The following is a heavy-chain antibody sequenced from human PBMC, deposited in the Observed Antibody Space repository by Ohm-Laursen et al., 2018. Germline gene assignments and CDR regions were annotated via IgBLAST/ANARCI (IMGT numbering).Heavy chain of an antibody. V-gene: IGHV3-23*01. Sequence: SLRLSCAASGFTFSNYVMSWVRQAPDKGLEWVSAIIGSGGSTFCADSVKGRFTISRDNSKSTLYLQMNSLRAEDTAVYYCTKGAMTEGGFDYWGQGTLVTVSS. CDR2: IIGSGGST. J-gene: IGHJ4*02. D-gene: IGHD2-2*01. CDR1: GFTFSNYV. CDR3: TKGAMTEGGFDY.